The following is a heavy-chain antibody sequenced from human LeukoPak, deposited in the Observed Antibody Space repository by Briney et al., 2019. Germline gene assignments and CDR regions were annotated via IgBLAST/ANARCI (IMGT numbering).Heavy chain of an antibody. CDR3: ASLVYDFWSGYLGHYFDY. CDR1: GGSISSSSYY. Sequence: SETLSLTCTVSGGSISSSSYYWGWIRQPPGKGREWIVSIYYSGITYYNPSLKSRVTISVDTSKNQFSLKLSSVTAADTAVYYCASLVYDFWSGYLGHYFDYWGQGTLVTVSS. J-gene: IGHJ4*02. CDR2: IYYSGIT. V-gene: IGHV4-39*01. D-gene: IGHD3-3*01.